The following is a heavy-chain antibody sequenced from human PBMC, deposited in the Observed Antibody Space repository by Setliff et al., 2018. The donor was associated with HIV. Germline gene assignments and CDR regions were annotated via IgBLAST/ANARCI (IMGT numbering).Heavy chain of an antibody. CDR1: GYTFTKYG. J-gene: IGHJ3*02. CDR2: ISDYNGNT. CDR3: ARGYCTNAVCSDAFDI. V-gene: IGHV1-18*01. D-gene: IGHD2-8*01. Sequence: ASVKISCKASGYTFTKYGVSWVRQAPGQGLEWMGWISDYNGNTNYPQKFQGRVTMTTDTSTSTAYMELRRLRSDDTPVYYCARGYCTNAVCSDAFDIWGPGTMVTVS.